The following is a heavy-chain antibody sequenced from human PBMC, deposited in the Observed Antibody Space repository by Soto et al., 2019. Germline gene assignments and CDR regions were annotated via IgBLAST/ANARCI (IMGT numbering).Heavy chain of an antibody. CDR2: ISRDGTNK. Sequence: QVQLMESGGGVVQPGRSLRLSCAASGFTFSTYAMHWVRQAPGKGLEWVAVISRDGTNKYQADSVKGRFTISRDNSKNTMYLQMNSLRAEDTAMYYCARFVGYGGDDYYFDYWGQGTRVTVSS. D-gene: IGHD5-12*01. CDR1: GFTFSTYA. CDR3: ARFVGYGGDDYYFDY. J-gene: IGHJ4*02. V-gene: IGHV3-30-3*01.